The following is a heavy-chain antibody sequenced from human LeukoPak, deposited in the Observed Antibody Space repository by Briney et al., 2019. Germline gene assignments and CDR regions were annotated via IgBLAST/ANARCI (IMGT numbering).Heavy chain of an antibody. CDR3: VRAPGRPGSSGYLDY. D-gene: IGHD3-22*01. J-gene: IGHJ4*02. CDR1: GGSFSGYY. V-gene: IGHV4-34*01. Sequence: SETLSLTCAVYGGSFSGYYWSWIRQPPGKGLEWIGEINHSGSTNYNPSLKSRVTISVDTSKNQFSLKLSSVTAADTAVYYCVRAPGRPGSSGYLDYWGQGTLVTVSS. CDR2: INHSGST.